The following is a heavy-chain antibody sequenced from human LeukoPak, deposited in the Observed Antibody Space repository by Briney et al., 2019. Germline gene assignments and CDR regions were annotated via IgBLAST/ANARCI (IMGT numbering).Heavy chain of an antibody. D-gene: IGHD1-1*01. V-gene: IGHV4-59*01. CDR1: GGSISSYY. J-gene: IGHJ6*03. CDR2: VDHTGST. Sequence: PSETLSLTCTVSGGSISSYYWSWIRQPPGKGLEWIGYVDHTGSTNFNPSLNGRVSVSRDTSKNLFSLRLRSVTAADTAVYFCARGRVSSSTWYSTYYYYFYMDVWGKGTTVTVSS. CDR3: ARGRVSSSTWYSTYYYYFYMDV.